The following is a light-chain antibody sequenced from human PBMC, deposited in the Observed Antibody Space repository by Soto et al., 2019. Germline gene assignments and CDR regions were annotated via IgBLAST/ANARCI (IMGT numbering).Light chain of an antibody. CDR1: LPISNY. J-gene: IGKJ4*01. CDR2: AAS. CDR3: QKYNSAPLT. Sequence: DSQVNQSPSSLSTSVGDRVTFNCRASLPISNYLAWYQQKPGKIPNLLIYAASTLQAGVPSRFSGSGSGTDFTLTISSLQPEDVAAYYCQKYNSAPLTFGGATKVDIK. V-gene: IGKV1-27*01.